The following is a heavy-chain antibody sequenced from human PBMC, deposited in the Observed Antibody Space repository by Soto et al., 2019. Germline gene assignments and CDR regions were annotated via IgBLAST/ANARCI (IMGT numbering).Heavy chain of an antibody. CDR1: GFTFSSYS. D-gene: IGHD3-22*01. V-gene: IGHV3-48*01. CDR2: ISSSSRTI. Sequence: GGSLRLSCAASGFTFSSYSMNWVRQAPGKGLEWASYISSSSRTIYYADSVKGRFTISRDNAKNSLYLQMNSLRAEDTAVYYRARDRFDYYDSSGYWRFDPWGQGTLVTVSS. CDR3: ARDRFDYYDSSGYWRFDP. J-gene: IGHJ5*02.